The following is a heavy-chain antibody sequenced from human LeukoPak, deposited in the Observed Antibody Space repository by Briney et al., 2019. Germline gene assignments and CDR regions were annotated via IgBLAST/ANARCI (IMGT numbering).Heavy chain of an antibody. CDR2: ISGSGGST. V-gene: IGHV3-23*01. Sequence: GGSRRLSCAASGFTFSNYAMSWVRQAPGKGLEWVSGISGSGGSTYYANSVKGRFTISRDNSKNTLYLQMNTLRTEDMAVYYCAKVRVGSLVIVQAATLDHWGQGTLVTVSS. D-gene: IGHD2-2*01. CDR3: AKVRVGSLVIVQAATLDH. CDR1: GFTFSNYA. J-gene: IGHJ4*02.